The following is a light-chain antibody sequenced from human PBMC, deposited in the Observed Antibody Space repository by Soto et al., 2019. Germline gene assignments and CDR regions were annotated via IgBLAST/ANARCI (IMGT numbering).Light chain of an antibody. J-gene: IGLJ1*01. CDR2: EVS. Sequence: HSALTQPASVSGSPGQSITISCTGTSSDVGGYNYVSWYQQHPGKAPKFMIYEVSNRPSGVSNRFSGSKSGNTASLTISGLQAEDEADYYCSSYTSSSTYVFGTGTKVTVL. CDR3: SSYTSSSTYV. CDR1: SSDVGGYNY. V-gene: IGLV2-14*01.